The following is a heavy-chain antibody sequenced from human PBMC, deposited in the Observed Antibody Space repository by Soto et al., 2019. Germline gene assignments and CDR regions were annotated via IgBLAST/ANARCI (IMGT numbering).Heavy chain of an antibody. CDR3: ARDARLDCSGGSCINWFDP. Sequence: QVQLQESGPGLVKPSQTLSLTCTVSGGSISSGGYYWSWIRQHPGKGLEWIGYIYYSGSTYYNPSLKSRVTISVDTSKNQFSLKLSSVTAADTAVYYCARDARLDCSGGSCINWFDPWGQGTLVTVSS. V-gene: IGHV4-31*03. D-gene: IGHD2-15*01. CDR1: GGSISSGGYY. CDR2: IYYSGST. J-gene: IGHJ5*02.